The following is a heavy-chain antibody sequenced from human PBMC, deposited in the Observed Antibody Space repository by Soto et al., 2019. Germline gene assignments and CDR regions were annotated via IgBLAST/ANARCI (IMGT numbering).Heavy chain of an antibody. Sequence: QVQLQQWGAGLLKPSETLSLTCAVYGGSFSGYYWSWIRQPPGKGLEWIGEINHSGSTNYNPSLKSRVTISVDTSKNQFSLKLGSVTAADTAVYYCARSGDGGRYDFWSGYYGYWGQGTLVTVSS. CDR1: GGSFSGYY. D-gene: IGHD3-3*01. CDR2: INHSGST. CDR3: ARSGDGGRYDFWSGYYGY. J-gene: IGHJ4*02. V-gene: IGHV4-34*01.